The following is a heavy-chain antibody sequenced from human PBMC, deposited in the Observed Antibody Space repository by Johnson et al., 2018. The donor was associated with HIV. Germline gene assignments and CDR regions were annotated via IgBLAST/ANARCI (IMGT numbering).Heavy chain of an antibody. CDR1: GFTFDDYA. V-gene: IGHV3-9*01. D-gene: IGHD1-26*01. J-gene: IGHJ3*02. CDR2: ISWNRGSI. CDR3: AKERAIVGATCGAFDI. Sequence: LVESGGGLVKPGGSLRLSCAASGFTFDDYAMHWVRQAPGKGLEWVSGISWNRGSIGYADSVKGRFTVSRDNAKNSLYLQMNSLRAEDTALYYCAKERAIVGATCGAFDIWGQGTMVTVSS.